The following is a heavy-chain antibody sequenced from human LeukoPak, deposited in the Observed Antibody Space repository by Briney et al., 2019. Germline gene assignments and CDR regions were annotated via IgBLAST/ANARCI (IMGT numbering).Heavy chain of an antibody. Sequence: GGSLRLSCATSGFTLSSYWMTWIRQAPGKGLEWVASINEDGSQKDYVDSLRGRFTVSRDNAKNSLFLHMNSLRAEGTAVYYCAKPRGYGDYAFDYWGQGTLVTVSS. CDR1: GFTLSSYW. CDR3: AKPRGYGDYAFDY. J-gene: IGHJ4*02. CDR2: INEDGSQK. V-gene: IGHV3-7*03. D-gene: IGHD4-17*01.